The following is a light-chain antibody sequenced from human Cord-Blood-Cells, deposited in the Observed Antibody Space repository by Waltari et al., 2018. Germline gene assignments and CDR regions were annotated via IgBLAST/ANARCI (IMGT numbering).Light chain of an antibody. CDR2: DPS. Sequence: EIVLTQSTATLSLSPGERATLSCRASQSVSSYLAWYQQKPGQAPRLLIYDPSTRATGIPARFSGSGSGTYFTLTISSLEPEDFAVYYCQQRSNWPWTFGQGTKVEIK. V-gene: IGKV3-11*01. CDR3: QQRSNWPWT. CDR1: QSVSSY. J-gene: IGKJ1*01.